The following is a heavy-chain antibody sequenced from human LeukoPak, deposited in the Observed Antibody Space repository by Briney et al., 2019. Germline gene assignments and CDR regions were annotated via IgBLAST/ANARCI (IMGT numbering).Heavy chain of an antibody. V-gene: IGHV4-4*07. Sequence: PSETLSLTCAVSGGSISSSDWWTWVRQPAGKGLEWIGRIYTSGSTNYNPSLKSRVTMSVDTSKNQFSLKLSSVTAADTAVYYCARNGPITMVRGVIIAPLTNNWFDPWGQGTLVTVSS. J-gene: IGHJ5*02. D-gene: IGHD3-10*01. CDR2: IYTSGST. CDR3: ARNGPITMVRGVIIAPLTNNWFDP. CDR1: GGSISSSDW.